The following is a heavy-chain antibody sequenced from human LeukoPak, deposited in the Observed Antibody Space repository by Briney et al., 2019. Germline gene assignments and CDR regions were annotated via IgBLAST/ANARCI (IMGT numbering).Heavy chain of an antibody. V-gene: IGHV4-59*01. CDR1: GAPISSFY. CDR2: VYYTGST. Sequence: SETLSLTCTVSGAPISSFYWSWIRQPPGKGLEFIGYVYYTGSTNYTPSLESRVTISLDTSKNEFSLKMSSVTAADTAVYYCARVPVYYGMDVWGQGTTVTVSS. CDR3: ARVPVYYGMDV. J-gene: IGHJ6*02.